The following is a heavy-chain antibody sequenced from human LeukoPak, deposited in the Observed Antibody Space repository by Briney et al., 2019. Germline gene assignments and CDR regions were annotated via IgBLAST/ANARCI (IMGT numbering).Heavy chain of an antibody. CDR2: INPTGGST. V-gene: IGHV1-46*01. J-gene: IGHJ4*02. D-gene: IGHD3-10*01. CDR1: GYTFTSYY. CDR3: AVYGSGSYYNSDY. Sequence: ASVKVSCKASGYTFTSYYMHWVRQAPGQGLEWMGLINPTGGSTGYAQKFQGRVTMTTDTSTSTAYMELRSLRSDDTAVYYCAVYGSGSYYNSDYWGQGTLVTVSS.